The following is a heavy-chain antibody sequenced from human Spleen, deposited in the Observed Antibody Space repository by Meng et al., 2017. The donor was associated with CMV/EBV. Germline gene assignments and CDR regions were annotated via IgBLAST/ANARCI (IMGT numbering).Heavy chain of an antibody. CDR2: FYSGDST. CDR3: AKENYMTTVTKDYYYGMDV. CDR1: GFTVSSNH. J-gene: IGHJ6*02. V-gene: IGHV3-53*01. Sequence: GESLKISCAASGFTVSSNHMSWVRQAPGKGLDWVSVFYSGDSTYYADSVKGRFTISRDTSKNTLYLQMNSLRAEDTAIYYCAKENYMTTVTKDYYYGMDVWGQGTTVTVSS. D-gene: IGHD4-11*01.